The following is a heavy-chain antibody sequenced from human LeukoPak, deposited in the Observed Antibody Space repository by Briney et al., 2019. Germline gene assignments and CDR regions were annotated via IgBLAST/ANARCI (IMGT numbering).Heavy chain of an antibody. V-gene: IGHV3-23*01. J-gene: IGHJ4*02. Sequence: PGGSLRLSCAASGFTFSSSAMSWVRQAPGKGLEWVSSISGSGSGGSTYYADSVKGRFTISRDNSKNTLYLQMNSLRAEDTAVYYCAREGRGKWELFGEVDYWGQGILVTVSS. CDR1: GFTFSSSA. CDR3: AREGRGKWELFGEVDY. D-gene: IGHD1-26*01. CDR2: ISGSGSGGST.